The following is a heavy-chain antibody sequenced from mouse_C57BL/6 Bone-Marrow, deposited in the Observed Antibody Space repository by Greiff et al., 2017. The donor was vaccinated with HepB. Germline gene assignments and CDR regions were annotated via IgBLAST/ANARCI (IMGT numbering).Heavy chain of an antibody. Sequence: EVQGVESGPELVKPGASVKIPCKASGYTFTDYNMDWVKQSHGKSLEWIGDINPNNGGTIYNQKFKGKATLTVDKSSSTAYMELRSLTSEDTAVYYCARLAITDYYYAMDYWGQGTSVTVSS. CDR1: GYTFTDYN. CDR2: INPNNGGT. V-gene: IGHV1-18*01. CDR3: ARLAITDYYYAMDY. J-gene: IGHJ4*01. D-gene: IGHD2-4*01.